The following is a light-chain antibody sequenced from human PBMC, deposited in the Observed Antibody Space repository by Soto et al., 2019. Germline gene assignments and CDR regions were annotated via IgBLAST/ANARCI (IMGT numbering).Light chain of an antibody. CDR3: HQYSSSTKT. CDR1: QNINNY. J-gene: IGKJ1*01. V-gene: IGKV1-33*01. Sequence: DIQMTQSPSSLSASVGDRVTITCQASQNINNYLNWYQQKPGRAPKLLIYDASNLEAGVPSRFRGSGSGTDFTFTISRLQPEDFAVYYCHQYSSSTKTFGQGTKV. CDR2: DAS.